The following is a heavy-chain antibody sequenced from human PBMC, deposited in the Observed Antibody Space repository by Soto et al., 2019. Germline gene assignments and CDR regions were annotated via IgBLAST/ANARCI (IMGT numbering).Heavy chain of an antibody. CDR3: ARETQPGIAVAGSFDY. Sequence: QVQLVESGGGVVQPGRSLRLSCAASGFTFSSYAMHWVRQAPGKGLEWVAVISYDGSNKYYADSVKGRFTISRDNSKNTLYLQMNSLRAEETAVYYCARETQPGIAVAGSFDYWGQGTLVTVSS. J-gene: IGHJ4*02. CDR2: ISYDGSNK. V-gene: IGHV3-30-3*01. D-gene: IGHD6-19*01. CDR1: GFTFSSYA.